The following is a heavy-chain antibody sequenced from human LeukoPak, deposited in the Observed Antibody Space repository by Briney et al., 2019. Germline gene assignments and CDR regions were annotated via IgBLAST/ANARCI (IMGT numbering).Heavy chain of an antibody. V-gene: IGHV3-23*01. CDR2: INGSGIST. D-gene: IGHD3-22*01. J-gene: IGHJ1*01. Sequence: PGGSLRLSCAASGFTFSGYAMSWVRQAPGKGLEWVSVINGSGISTYNADSVKGRFTISRDNSKNTLYLQMNSLRAEDTAVYYCAKADYYDSNTYRAQFFQHWGQGTLVTVS. CDR3: AKADYYDSNTYRAQFFQH. CDR1: GFTFSGYA.